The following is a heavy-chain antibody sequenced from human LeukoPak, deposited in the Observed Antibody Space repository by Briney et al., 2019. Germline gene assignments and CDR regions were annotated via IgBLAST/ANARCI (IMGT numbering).Heavy chain of an antibody. CDR2: INHSGST. CDR1: GGSFSGYY. V-gene: IGHV4-34*01. J-gene: IGHJ4*02. D-gene: IGHD6-19*01. Sequence: SETLSLTCAVYGGSFSGYYWSWIRQPPGKGLEWIGEINHSGSTNYNPSLKSRVTISVDTSKNQFSLKLSSVTAADTAVYYCAGGRWYSSGWFDYWGQGTLVTVSS. CDR3: AGGRWYSSGWFDY.